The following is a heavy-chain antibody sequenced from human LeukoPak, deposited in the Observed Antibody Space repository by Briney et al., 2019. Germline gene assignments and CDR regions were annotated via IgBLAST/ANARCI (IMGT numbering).Heavy chain of an antibody. CDR2: ISGSGGST. D-gene: IGHD6-13*01. V-gene: IGHV3-23*01. Sequence: QYGESLKISCAASGFTFSSYAMSWVRQAPGKGLEWVSGISGSGGSTFYADSVKGRFTISRDNSKNTLSLQMNSLRAEDTAVYYCAKDSSSWPEYFQHWGQGTLVTVSS. CDR3: AKDSSSWPEYFQH. J-gene: IGHJ1*01. CDR1: GFTFSSYA.